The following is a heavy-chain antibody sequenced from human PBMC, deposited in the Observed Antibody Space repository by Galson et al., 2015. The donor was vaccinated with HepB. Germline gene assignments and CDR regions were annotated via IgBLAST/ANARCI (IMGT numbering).Heavy chain of an antibody. Sequence: SVKVSCKASGYTFTSYAMHWVRQAPGQRLEWMGWINAGNGNTKYSQKFQGRVTITRDTSASTAYMELSSLRSEDTAVCYCARDRVAVAGSYWYFDLWGRGTLVTVSS. CDR3: ARDRVAVAGSYWYFDL. J-gene: IGHJ2*01. CDR2: INAGNGNT. CDR1: GYTFTSYA. D-gene: IGHD6-19*01. V-gene: IGHV1-3*01.